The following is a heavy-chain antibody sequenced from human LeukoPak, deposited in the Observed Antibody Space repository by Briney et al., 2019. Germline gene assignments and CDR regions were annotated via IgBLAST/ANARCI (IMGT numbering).Heavy chain of an antibody. Sequence: GASVKVSCKASGYTFTSYGISWVRQAPGQGLEWMGWISAYNGNTNYAQKLQGRVTMTTDTSTSTAYMELRSLRSDDTAVYYCARDSFEDIVATIDAFDIWGQGTMVTVSS. CDR1: GYTFTSYG. D-gene: IGHD5-12*01. V-gene: IGHV1-18*01. CDR2: ISAYNGNT. J-gene: IGHJ3*02. CDR3: ARDSFEDIVATIDAFDI.